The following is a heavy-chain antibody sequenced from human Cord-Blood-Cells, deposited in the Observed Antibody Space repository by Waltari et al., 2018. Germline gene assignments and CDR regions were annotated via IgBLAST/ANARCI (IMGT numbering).Heavy chain of an antibody. D-gene: IGHD7-27*01. CDR2: MNPNSSGT. CDR3: ARDLTGERGAFDI. J-gene: IGHJ3*02. V-gene: IGHV1-2*02. Sequence: QVQLVQSGAEVKKPGASVKVSCKASGYTFTGYYMHWVRQAPGQGLEWMGLMNPNSSGTNLAQKFQGRVTMTRDTSISTAYMELSRLRSDDTAVYYCARDLTGERGAFDIWGQGIMFTVS. CDR1: GYTFTGYY.